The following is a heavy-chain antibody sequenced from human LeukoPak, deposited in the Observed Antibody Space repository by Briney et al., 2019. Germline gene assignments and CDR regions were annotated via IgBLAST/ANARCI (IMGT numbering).Heavy chain of an antibody. J-gene: IGHJ4*02. D-gene: IGHD3-10*01. CDR1: RYTFTDSA. CDR3: ARAAKRITMVRDLDL. Sequence: ASVRVSCMASRYTFTDSAICWVRPTPRQRVWRMAQISPYNGKTNYAQNLQGRVTMTTDTSTSTAYLELKSLRSDDTAIYYCARAAKRITMVRDLDLWGQGALVTVSS. CDR2: ISPYNGKT. V-gene: IGHV1-18*01.